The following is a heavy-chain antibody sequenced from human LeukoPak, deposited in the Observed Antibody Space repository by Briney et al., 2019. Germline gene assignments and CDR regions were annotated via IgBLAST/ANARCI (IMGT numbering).Heavy chain of an antibody. D-gene: IGHD3-22*01. V-gene: IGHV1-69*04. Sequence: SVKVSRKASGGTFSSYAISWVRQAPGQGLEWMGRIIPILGIANYAQKFQGRVTITADKSTSTAYMELSSLRSEDTAVYYCARSPNYYDSTISYYWGQGTLVTVSS. CDR3: ARSPNYYDSTISYY. CDR2: IIPILGIA. J-gene: IGHJ4*02. CDR1: GGTFSSYA.